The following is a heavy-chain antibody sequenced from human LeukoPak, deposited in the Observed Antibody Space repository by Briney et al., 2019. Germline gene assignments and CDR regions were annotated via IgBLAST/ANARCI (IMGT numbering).Heavy chain of an antibody. D-gene: IGHD3-22*01. CDR2: FDPEDGET. J-gene: IGHJ3*02. CDR1: GYTLTELS. V-gene: IGHV1-24*01. CDR3: ATRNHPYYDTRGAFDI. Sequence: ASVKVSCKVSGYTLTELSMHWVRQAPGKGLEWMGGFDPEDGETIYAQKFQGRVTMTEDTSTDTAYMELSSLRSEDTAVYYCATRNHPYYDTRGAFDIWGQGTMVTVSS.